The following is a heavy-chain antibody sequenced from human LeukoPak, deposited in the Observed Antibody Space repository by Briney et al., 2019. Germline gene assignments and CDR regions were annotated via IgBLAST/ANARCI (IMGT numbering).Heavy chain of an antibody. V-gene: IGHV4-59*08. D-gene: IGHD2-8*01. CDR1: DGSISNYF. J-gene: IGHJ4*02. CDR2: IYYTGMT. Sequence: SETLSLTRTVPDGSISNYFWSWIRQPPGKGLEWIGYIYYTGMTNSNPSLKSRVTISMDTSKNQFSLNLRSVTAADTAIYYCARHGRMVIMSKFSTGIDQSGQGTLVTVSS. CDR3: ARHGRMVIMSKFSTGIDQ.